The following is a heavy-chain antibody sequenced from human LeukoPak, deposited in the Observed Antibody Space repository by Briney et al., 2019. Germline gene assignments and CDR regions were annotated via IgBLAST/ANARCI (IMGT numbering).Heavy chain of an antibody. V-gene: IGHV3-53*01. D-gene: IGHD1-26*01. J-gene: IGHJ4*02. CDR3: ARGNSGSYSWIDS. CDR2: ICSGGGT. Sequence: PGGSLRLSCAASGFTVTNHYMSWVRQAPGKGLEWVSLICSGGGTYYADSVKGRFTISRDSSENTLYLQMNSLRAEDTAVYYCARGNSGSYSWIDSWGQGTLVTVSS. CDR1: GFTVTNHY.